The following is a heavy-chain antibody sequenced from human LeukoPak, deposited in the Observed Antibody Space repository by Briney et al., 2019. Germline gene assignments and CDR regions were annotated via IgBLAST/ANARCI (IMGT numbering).Heavy chain of an antibody. V-gene: IGHV1-18*01. CDR1: GYTFTSYG. D-gene: IGHD1-26*01. CDR3: ARESVYGIVGATLNDY. CDR2: ISAYNGNT. J-gene: IGHJ4*02. Sequence: GASVKVSCKASGYTFTSYGISWVRQAPGQGLEWMGWISAYNGNTNYAQKLQGRVTVTTDTSTSTAYMELRSLRSDDTAVYYCARESVYGIVGATLNDYWGQGTLVTVSS.